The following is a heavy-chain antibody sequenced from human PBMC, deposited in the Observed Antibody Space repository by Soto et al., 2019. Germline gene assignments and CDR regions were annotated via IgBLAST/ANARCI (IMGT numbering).Heavy chain of an antibody. CDR2: INSSGSYV. CDR1: GFTVSRNT. V-gene: IGHV3-21*01. J-gene: IGHJ6*02. CDR3: VKDEGIEAMDV. D-gene: IGHD3-3*02. Sequence: EVPLVESGGGLVKPGGSLRLSCVTSGFTVSRNTMNWVRQAPGKGLEWVASINSSGSYVYYADSVKGRFSASRYNANNSLSLQMNSLRPDDTAVYFCVKDEGIEAMDVWGQGTTVSVSS.